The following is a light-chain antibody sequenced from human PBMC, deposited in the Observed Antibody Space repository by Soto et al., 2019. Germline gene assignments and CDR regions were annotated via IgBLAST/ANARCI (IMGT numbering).Light chain of an antibody. CDR2: DAS. Sequence: EIVMTQSPATLSVSPGEGATLSCRASQSVSSNLAWYQQKPGQAPRLLIYDASTRATGIPARFSCSGSGTEFTLTISSLQSEDFAVYYCQQYNNWSSFGQGTKLEIK. J-gene: IGKJ2*01. CDR3: QQYNNWSS. CDR1: QSVSSN. V-gene: IGKV3-15*01.